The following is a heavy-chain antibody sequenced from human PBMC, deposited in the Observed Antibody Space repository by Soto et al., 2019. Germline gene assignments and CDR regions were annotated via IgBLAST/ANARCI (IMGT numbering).Heavy chain of an antibody. D-gene: IGHD2-15*01. CDR3: ARLIHCSTAGSCWQWNYFDY. V-gene: IGHV4-39*01. CDR1: GGSISSTSYY. Sequence: QLQLQESRPGLVKPSETLSLTCTVSGGSISSTSYYWGWIRQPPGKGLEWIGIIYYSGTTFYNPSLRGIFSMSGDTSTNQFSLMVTSVTAADTAVYYCARLIHCSTAGSCWQWNYFDYWGQGILVTVST. J-gene: IGHJ4*02. CDR2: IYYSGTT.